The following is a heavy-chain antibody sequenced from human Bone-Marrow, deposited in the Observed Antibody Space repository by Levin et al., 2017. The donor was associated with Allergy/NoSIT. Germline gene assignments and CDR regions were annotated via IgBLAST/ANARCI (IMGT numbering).Heavy chain of an antibody. Sequence: GESLKISCAASGFTFGHYNMNWVRQAPGKGLEWVAYISYHGSTTFYLDSVKGRFTISRDNALNSVYLQMDSLRREDTAVYYCSRDSNSSGFYYDFDYWGRGIQVTVSA. J-gene: IGHJ4*02. CDR2: ISYHGSTT. CDR3: SRDSNSSGFYYDFDY. V-gene: IGHV3-48*01. D-gene: IGHD3-22*01. CDR1: GFTFGHYN.